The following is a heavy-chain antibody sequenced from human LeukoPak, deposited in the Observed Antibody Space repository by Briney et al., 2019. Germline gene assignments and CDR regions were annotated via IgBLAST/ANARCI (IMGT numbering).Heavy chain of an antibody. V-gene: IGHV3-21*01. CDR3: ARAYSSSWYFDY. CDR1: GFTFSSYG. D-gene: IGHD6-13*01. CDR2: ISSSSSYI. J-gene: IGHJ4*02. Sequence: PGGSLRLSCAASGFTFSSYGMHWVRQAPGKGLEWVSSISSSSSYIYYADSVKGRFTISRDNAKNSLYLQMNSLRAEDTAVYYCARAYSSSWYFDYWGQGTPVTVSS.